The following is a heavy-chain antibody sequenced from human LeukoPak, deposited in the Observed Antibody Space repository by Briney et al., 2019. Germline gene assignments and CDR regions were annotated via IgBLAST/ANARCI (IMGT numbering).Heavy chain of an antibody. CDR3: AKDEWELPYYFPY. V-gene: IGHV1-18*01. CDR1: GGTFSSYA. CDR2: IIGYNANT. Sequence: ASIKVSCKASGGTFSSYAISCVPQAPGQGPEWHDLIIGYNANTYDAQKLQGRVSMTTATSTSKAYMELRGMRPDDTAMYYCAKDEWELPYYFPYWGQGTQVTVSS. J-gene: IGHJ4*02. D-gene: IGHD1-26*01.